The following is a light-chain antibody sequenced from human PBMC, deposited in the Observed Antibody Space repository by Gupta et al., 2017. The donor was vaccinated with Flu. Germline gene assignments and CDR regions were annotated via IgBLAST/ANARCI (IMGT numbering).Light chain of an antibody. CDR3: QQYDNYPFT. CDR1: QSISMW. J-gene: IGKJ4*01. V-gene: IGKV1-5*03. CDR2: KAS. Sequence: PSTLSASVGDRVTITCRASQSISMWLAWYQQKPGKAPKLLIYKASTVESGVSSRFSGSGSGTEFTLTISSLQPDDFVTYYCQQYDNYPFTFGGGTKVDIK.